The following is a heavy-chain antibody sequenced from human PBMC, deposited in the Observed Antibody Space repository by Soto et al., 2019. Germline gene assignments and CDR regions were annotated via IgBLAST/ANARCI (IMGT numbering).Heavy chain of an antibody. J-gene: IGHJ4*02. CDR2: INPNSGDT. CDR3: ARQLAYCGGDCFTEPVDY. Sequence: QAQLVQSGAEVKKPGASVKVSCEASGYTFTSYYMHWVRQAPGQGLAWMGWINPNSGDTKYAQKFRGRVTMTRDTSITTAYMEVKMLTSDDTAVYYCARQLAYCGGDCFTEPVDYWGQGTLVTVSS. D-gene: IGHD2-21*02. V-gene: IGHV1-2*02. CDR1: GYTFTSYY.